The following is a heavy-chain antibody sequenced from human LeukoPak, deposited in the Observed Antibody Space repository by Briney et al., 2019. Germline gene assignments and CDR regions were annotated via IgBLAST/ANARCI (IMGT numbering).Heavy chain of an antibody. CDR1: GFTFTNYG. D-gene: IGHD5-18*01. V-gene: IGHV3-30*18. CDR2: ISYDGSTK. CDR3: AKAGVAVQLWSDQYYFDY. Sequence: GGSLRLSCAASGFTFTNYGMHWVRQAPGKGLEWVAVISYDGSTKYYADSVRGRFTISRDNSKDTLYLRMNSLRPEDTAVYYCAKAGVAVQLWSDQYYFDYWGQGTLVTVSS. J-gene: IGHJ4*02.